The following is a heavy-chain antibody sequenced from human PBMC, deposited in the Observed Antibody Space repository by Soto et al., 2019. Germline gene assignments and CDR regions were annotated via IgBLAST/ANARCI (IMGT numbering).Heavy chain of an antibody. CDR1: GYTFTSYD. Sequence: ASVKVSCKASGYTFTSYDMHWVRQAPGQGLEWMGIINPSGGSTSYAQKLQGRVTMTTDTSTSTAYMELRSLRSDDTAVYYCAKTGPSAVVVPAAYTYYYYYMDVWGKGTTVTVSS. D-gene: IGHD2-2*01. J-gene: IGHJ6*03. V-gene: IGHV1-46*01. CDR2: INPSGGST. CDR3: AKTGPSAVVVPAAYTYYYYYMDV.